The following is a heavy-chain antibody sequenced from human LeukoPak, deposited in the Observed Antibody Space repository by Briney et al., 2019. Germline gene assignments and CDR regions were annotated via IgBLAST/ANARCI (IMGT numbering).Heavy chain of an antibody. J-gene: IGHJ4*02. Sequence: SQTLSLTCAISGDSVSSNSATWNWITQSPSRGLEWLGMTYYRSVWYHDYALSVKSRMTINPDTSKNQFSLQLNSVPREDTAMYYCARGRRRCFDYWGQGTLVTVS. CDR2: TYYRSVWYH. V-gene: IGHV6-1*01. CDR1: GDSVSSNSAT. CDR3: ARGRRRCFDY.